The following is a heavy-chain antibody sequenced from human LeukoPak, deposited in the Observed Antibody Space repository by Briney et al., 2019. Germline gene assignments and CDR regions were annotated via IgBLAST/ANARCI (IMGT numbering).Heavy chain of an antibody. CDR1: GFTFSSYW. CDR2: INSDGSST. J-gene: IGHJ4*02. Sequence: GGSLRLSCAASGFTFSSYWMRWVRQAPGKGLVWVSRINSDGSSTSYADSVKGRFTISRDNAKNTLYLQMNSLRAEDTAVYYCARVSTPQEQRWLQSQFFDYWGQGTLVTVSS. D-gene: IGHD5-24*01. V-gene: IGHV3-74*01. CDR3: ARVSTPQEQRWLQSQFFDY.